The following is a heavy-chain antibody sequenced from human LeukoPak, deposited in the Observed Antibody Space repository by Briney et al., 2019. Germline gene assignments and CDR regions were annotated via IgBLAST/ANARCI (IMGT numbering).Heavy chain of an antibody. CDR3: ARDQRYCGGDCYDAFDI. J-gene: IGHJ3*02. V-gene: IGHV7-4-1*02. D-gene: IGHD2-21*02. Sequence: ASVKVSCKASGYTFTSYDVNWVRQAPGQGLEWMGWINTNTGNPTYAQGFTGRFVFSLDTSVSTAYLQISSLKAEDTAVYYCARDQRYCGGDCYDAFDIWGQGTMVTVSS. CDR2: INTNTGNP. CDR1: GYTFTSYD.